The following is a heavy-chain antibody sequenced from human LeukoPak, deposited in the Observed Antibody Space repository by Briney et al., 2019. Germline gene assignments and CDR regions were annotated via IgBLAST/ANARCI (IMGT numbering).Heavy chain of an antibody. J-gene: IGHJ4*02. CDR3: ARDIRPTRGYCSSTSCYSPGY. CDR2: ISSSSSYI. CDR1: GFTFSSYS. D-gene: IGHD2-2*01. Sequence: KTGGSLRLSCAASGFTFSSYSMNWVRQAPGKGLEWVSSISSSSSYIYYADSVKGRFTISRDNAKNSPYLQMNSLRAEDTAVYYCARDIRPTRGYCSSTSCYSPGYWGQGTLVTVSS. V-gene: IGHV3-21*01.